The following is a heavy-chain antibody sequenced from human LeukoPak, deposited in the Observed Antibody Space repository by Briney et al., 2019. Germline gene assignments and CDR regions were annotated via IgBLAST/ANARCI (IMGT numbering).Heavy chain of an antibody. CDR2: IYPGDSDT. D-gene: IGHD6-19*01. CDR3: ARLRRYSSGWYYFDY. CDR1: GYSFTGYW. J-gene: IGHJ4*02. Sequence: KPGESLKISCKGSGYSFTGYWIGWVRQMPGKGLEWMGIIYPGDSDTRYSPSFQGQVTISADKSISTAYLQWSSLKASDTAMYYCARLRRYSSGWYYFDYWGQGTLVTVSS. V-gene: IGHV5-51*03.